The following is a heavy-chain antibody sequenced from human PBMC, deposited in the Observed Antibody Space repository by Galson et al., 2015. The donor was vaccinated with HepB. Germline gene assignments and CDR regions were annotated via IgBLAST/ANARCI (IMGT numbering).Heavy chain of an antibody. V-gene: IGHV3-21*01. Sequence: SLRLSCAASGFTFSSYSMNWVRQAPGKGLEWVSSISSSSSYIYYADSVKGRFTISRDNAKNSLYLQMNSLRAEDTAVYYCARDRRVGATRGSGDAFDIWGQGTMVTVSS. CDR3: ARDRRVGATRGSGDAFDI. D-gene: IGHD1-26*01. J-gene: IGHJ3*02. CDR1: GFTFSSYS. CDR2: ISSSSSYI.